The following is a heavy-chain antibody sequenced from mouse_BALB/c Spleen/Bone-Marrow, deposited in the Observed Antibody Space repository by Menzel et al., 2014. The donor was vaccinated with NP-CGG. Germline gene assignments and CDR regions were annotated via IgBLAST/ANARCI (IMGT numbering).Heavy chain of an antibody. CDR2: INTDGGGT. CDR3: TRRGISTSEGVGAMDY. J-gene: IGHJ4*01. D-gene: IGHD1-1*01. Sequence: EVKLQESGGGLVKLGGTLKLSCAASGFTFSSYYMSWIRQTPEKRLELVAAINTDGGGTYYPDTVKGRFTISRDNAKNNLYLQMSSLKSEDTALYYCTRRGISTSEGVGAMDYWGQGTSVIVSS. V-gene: IGHV5-6-2*01. CDR1: GFTFSSYY.